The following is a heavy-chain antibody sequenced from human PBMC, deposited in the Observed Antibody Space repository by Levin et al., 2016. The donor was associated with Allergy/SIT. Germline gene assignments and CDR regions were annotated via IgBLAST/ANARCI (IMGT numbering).Heavy chain of an antibody. D-gene: IGHD3-9*01. Sequence: RQAPGKGLEWIGSIYYSGSTYYNPSLKSRVTISVDTSKNQFSLKLSSVTAADTAVYYCARQADIVTGTFRFDPWGQGTLVTVSS. V-gene: IGHV4-39*01. CDR3: ARQADIVTGTFRFDP. CDR2: IYYSGST. J-gene: IGHJ5*02.